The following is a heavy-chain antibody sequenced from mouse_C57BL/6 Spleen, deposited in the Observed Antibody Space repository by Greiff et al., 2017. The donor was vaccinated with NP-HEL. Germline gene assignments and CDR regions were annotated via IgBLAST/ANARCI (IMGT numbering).Heavy chain of an antibody. V-gene: IGHV1-53*01. CDR1: GYTFTSYW. Sequence: QVQLQQPGTELVKPGASVKLSCKASGYTFTSYWMHWVKQRPGQGLEWIGNIIPSNGGTNYNEKFKSKATLTVDKSSSTAYMQLSSLTSEDSAVYYSAREGQLRLHLGYWGKGTTLTVSS. J-gene: IGHJ2*01. CDR3: AREGQLRLHLGY. CDR2: IIPSNGGT. D-gene: IGHD3-2*02.